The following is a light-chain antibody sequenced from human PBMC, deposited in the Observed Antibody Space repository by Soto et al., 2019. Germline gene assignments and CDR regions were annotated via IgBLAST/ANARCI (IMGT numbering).Light chain of an antibody. Sequence: EIVMTQSPATLSVSPGERATLSCRASQSIGSNLAWYQQTPGQPPRLLIYGASTRATGIPAKFSGSGSGTEFTLTISSLQSEDFVLYFCQQYNNLPTFGQGTKVEI. CDR2: GAS. V-gene: IGKV3-15*01. J-gene: IGKJ1*01. CDR1: QSIGSN. CDR3: QQYNNLPT.